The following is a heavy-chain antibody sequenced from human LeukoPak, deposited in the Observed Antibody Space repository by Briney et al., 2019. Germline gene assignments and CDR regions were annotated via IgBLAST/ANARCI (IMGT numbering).Heavy chain of an antibody. CDR3: AKDKAYYDFWSGYSSDY. D-gene: IGHD3-3*01. CDR2: ISYDGSNK. CDR1: GFTFSSYG. V-gene: IGHV3-30*18. J-gene: IGHJ4*02. Sequence: PGGSLRLSCAASGFTFSSYGMHWVRQAPGKGLEWVAVISYDGSNKYYADSVKGRFTISRDNSKNTLHLQMNSLRAEDTAVYYCAKDKAYYDFWSGYSSDYWGQGTLVTVSS.